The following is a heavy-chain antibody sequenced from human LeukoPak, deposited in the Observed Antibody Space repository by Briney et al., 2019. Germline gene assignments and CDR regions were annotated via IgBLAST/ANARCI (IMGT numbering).Heavy chain of an antibody. CDR3: AREGGGWLIDY. CDR2: IYYSGSN. V-gene: IGHV4-59*12. Sequence: SETLSLTCTVSGGSISSYYWSWIRQPPGKGPEWIGYIYYSGSNNYNPSLKSRVTITVDTSENQCSLKQSTVTAADTAVYYCAREGGGWLIDYWGQGTLVTVSS. J-gene: IGHJ4*02. CDR1: GGSISSYY. D-gene: IGHD6-19*01.